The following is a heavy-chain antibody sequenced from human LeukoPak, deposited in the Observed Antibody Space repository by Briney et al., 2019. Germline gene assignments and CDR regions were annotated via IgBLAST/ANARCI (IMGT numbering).Heavy chain of an antibody. D-gene: IGHD3-3*01. Sequence: GRSLRLSCAASGFTFDDYAMHWVRQAPGKGLEWVSGISWNSGSIGYADSVKGRFTISRDNAKNSLYLQMNSLRAEDTALYYCAKDICCGRTYYDFWSGYSALHHYGMDVWGQGTTVTVSS. J-gene: IGHJ6*02. V-gene: IGHV3-9*01. CDR3: AKDICCGRTYYDFWSGYSALHHYGMDV. CDR1: GFTFDDYA. CDR2: ISWNSGSI.